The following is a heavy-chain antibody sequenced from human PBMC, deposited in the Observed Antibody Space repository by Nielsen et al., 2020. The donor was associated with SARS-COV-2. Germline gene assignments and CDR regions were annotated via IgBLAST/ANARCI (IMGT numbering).Heavy chain of an antibody. Sequence: GGSLRLSCAASGFTFDDYGMSWVRQAPGKGLEWVSGINWNGGSTGYADSVKGRFTISRDNAKNSLYLQMNSLRAEDTAVYYCASSPSYYYGMDVWGQGTTVTVSS. CDR3: ASSPSYYYGMDV. CDR1: GFTFDDYG. J-gene: IGHJ6*02. CDR2: INWNGGST. V-gene: IGHV3-20*04.